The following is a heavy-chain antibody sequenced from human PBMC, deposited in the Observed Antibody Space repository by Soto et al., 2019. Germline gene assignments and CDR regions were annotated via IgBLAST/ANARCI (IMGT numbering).Heavy chain of an antibody. CDR3: AREEVAVAGQYYFDY. CDR1: GFTFSSYS. D-gene: IGHD6-19*01. J-gene: IGHJ4*02. Sequence: GGSLRLSCAASGFTFSSYSMNWVRQAPGKGLEWVSSISSSSSYIYYADSVKGRFTISRDNAKNSLYLQMNSLRAEDTAVYYCAREEVAVAGQYYFDYWGQGTLVIVSS. V-gene: IGHV3-21*01. CDR2: ISSSSSYI.